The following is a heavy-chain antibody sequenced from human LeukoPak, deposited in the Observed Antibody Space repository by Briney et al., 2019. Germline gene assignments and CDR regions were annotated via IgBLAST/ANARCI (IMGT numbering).Heavy chain of an antibody. CDR1: GFTFGDFP. V-gene: IGHV3-49*04. D-gene: IGHD2-15*01. J-gene: IGHJ4*02. CDR3: TRGSGQFEY. CDR2: IRAKDYGGTT. Sequence: GGSLRLSCAGSGFTFGDFPMSWVRQAPGKGVERVGYIRAKDYGGTTEYAACVKGRFTISRDDSKRIAFLQMNSLQTLDTAIYYCTRGSGQFEYWGQGVLVTVSS.